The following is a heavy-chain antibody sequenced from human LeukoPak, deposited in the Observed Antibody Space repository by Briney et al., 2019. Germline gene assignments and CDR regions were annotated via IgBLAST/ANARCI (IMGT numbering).Heavy chain of an antibody. CDR3: ARAVHYSGTSDQYTGGWYYFDF. Sequence: SETLSPTCTVSGGSISSYYWSWIRQPAGKGLEWIGRIYTSGSTPYNPSLKSRATPSVATSPKHFFLDLSSVTAADTAVYYCARAVHYSGTSDQYTGGWYYFDFWGQGTLVTVSS. CDR2: IYTSGST. D-gene: IGHD3-10*01. V-gene: IGHV4-4*07. CDR1: GGSISSYY. J-gene: IGHJ4*02.